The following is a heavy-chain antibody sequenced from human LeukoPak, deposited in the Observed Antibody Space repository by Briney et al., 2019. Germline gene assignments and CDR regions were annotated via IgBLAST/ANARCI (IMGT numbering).Heavy chain of an antibody. CDR3: TTDRGYSSGWLLQFFDY. D-gene: IGHD6-19*01. CDR1: EFTFTNYG. V-gene: IGHV3-30*03. Sequence: GGSLRLSCTASEFTFTNYGMHWVRQAPGKGLEWVAVISYDGSNKYYADSVKGRFTISRDNSKNTLYLQMNSLRAEDTAVYYCTTDRGYSSGWLLQFFDYWGQGTLVTVSS. J-gene: IGHJ4*02. CDR2: ISYDGSNK.